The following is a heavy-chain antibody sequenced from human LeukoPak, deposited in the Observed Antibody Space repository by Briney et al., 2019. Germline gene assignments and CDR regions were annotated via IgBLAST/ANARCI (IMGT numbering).Heavy chain of an antibody. J-gene: IGHJ5*02. Sequence: GGSLRLSCAASEFTFSSYEMNWVRQAPGKGLEWVSYISSSGSTIYYADSVKGRFTISRDNAKNSLYLQMNSLRAEDTAVYYCARQIGGGYSYGSSGQGTLVTVSS. D-gene: IGHD5-18*01. CDR3: ARQIGGGYSYGS. CDR2: ISSSGSTI. V-gene: IGHV3-48*03. CDR1: EFTFSSYE.